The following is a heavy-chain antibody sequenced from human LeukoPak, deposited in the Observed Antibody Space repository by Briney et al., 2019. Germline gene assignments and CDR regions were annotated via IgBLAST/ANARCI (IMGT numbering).Heavy chain of an antibody. V-gene: IGHV4-31*03. CDR3: ARAPLNMRPYAFDI. CDR2: IYYSGST. D-gene: IGHD2-2*01. Sequence: PSETLSLTCTVSGGSISSSSYYWSWIRQHPGKGLEWIGYIYYSGSTYYNPSLKSRVTISVDTSKNQFSLKLSSVTAADTAVYYCARAPLNMRPYAFDIWGQGTMVTVSS. J-gene: IGHJ3*02. CDR1: GGSISSSSYY.